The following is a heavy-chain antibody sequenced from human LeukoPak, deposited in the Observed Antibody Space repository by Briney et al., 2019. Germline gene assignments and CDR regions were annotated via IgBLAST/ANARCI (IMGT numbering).Heavy chain of an antibody. CDR1: GYNFTPYW. J-gene: IGHJ5*02. V-gene: IGHV5-51*01. CDR2: TFAGYSYT. Sequence: GESLKISCQSSGYNFTPYWIVWVRQMPGKGLEWMGITFAGYSYTIYSPSFQGQVTISVNKSISTAYLQWSSLKASDTAMYYCARSPLAVTNWFDPWGQGTLVTVSS. CDR3: ARSPLAVTNWFDP. D-gene: IGHD2-21*02.